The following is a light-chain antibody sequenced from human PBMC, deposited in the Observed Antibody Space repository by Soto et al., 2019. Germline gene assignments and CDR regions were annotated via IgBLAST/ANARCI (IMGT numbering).Light chain of an antibody. CDR3: AAWDGSLSAWV. Sequence: VLTQPPSTTGTPGQRVTISCSGRTSNIGYNFVYWYQHLPGTAPKLLIYRNDERPSGVPDRFSGSKSGTSASLAISGLRSEDEADYYCAAWDGSLSAWVFGGGTKLTVL. CDR2: RND. J-gene: IGLJ3*02. V-gene: IGLV1-47*01. CDR1: TSNIGYNF.